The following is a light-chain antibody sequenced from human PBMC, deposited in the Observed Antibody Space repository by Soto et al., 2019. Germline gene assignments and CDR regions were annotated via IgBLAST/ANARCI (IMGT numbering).Light chain of an antibody. CDR1: QSLLHSNGYNY. Sequence: DIVMTQSPLSLSVTPGEPASISCRSTQSLLHSNGYNYLDWYLQKPGQSPQILIFLGSNRASGVPDRFSGSVSGTDFTLKISRVEAEDVGTYYCMQALQSPLTFGGGTKVDIK. CDR3: MQALQSPLT. V-gene: IGKV2-28*01. CDR2: LGS. J-gene: IGKJ4*01.